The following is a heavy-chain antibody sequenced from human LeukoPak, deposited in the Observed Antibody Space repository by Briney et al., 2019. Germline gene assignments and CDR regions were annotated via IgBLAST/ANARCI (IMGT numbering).Heavy chain of an antibody. D-gene: IGHD6-19*01. J-gene: IGHJ4*02. Sequence: PGGSLRLSCAASGFTFSSYSMKWVRQAPGKGLEWVSSISSSSSYIYYADSVKGRFTISRDNAKNSLYLQMNSLRAEDTAVYYCARAGPPSWAWLLWGQGTLVTVSS. CDR3: ARAGPPSWAWLL. CDR1: GFTFSSYS. V-gene: IGHV3-21*01. CDR2: ISSSSSYI.